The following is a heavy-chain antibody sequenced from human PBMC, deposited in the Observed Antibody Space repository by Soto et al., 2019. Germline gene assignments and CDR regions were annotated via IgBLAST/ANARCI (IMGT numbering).Heavy chain of an antibody. D-gene: IGHD3-3*01. CDR2: IIPIFGTA. V-gene: IGHV1-69*06. CDR1: GGTFSSYA. Sequence: GASVKVSCKASGGTFSSYAISWVRQAPGQGLEWMGGIIPIFGTANYAQKFQGRVTITADKSTSTAYMELSSLRSEDTAVYYCARDEIEVSDFWSGYPRSYYYGMDVWGQGTTVTVSS. CDR3: ARDEIEVSDFWSGYPRSYYYGMDV. J-gene: IGHJ6*02.